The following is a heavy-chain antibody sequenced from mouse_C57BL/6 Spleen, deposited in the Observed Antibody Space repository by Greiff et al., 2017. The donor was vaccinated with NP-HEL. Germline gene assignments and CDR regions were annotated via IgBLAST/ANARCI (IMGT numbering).Heavy chain of an antibody. CDR2: IYPGSGST. Sequence: VQLQQSGAELVKPGASVKMSCKASGYTFTSYWITWVKQRPGQGLEWIGDIYPGSGSTNYNEKFKSKATLTVDTSSSTAYMQLSSLTSEDSAVYYCARKAIYYGNWDYWGQGTTLTVSS. CDR1: GYTFTSYW. V-gene: IGHV1-55*01. CDR3: ARKAIYYGNWDY. D-gene: IGHD2-1*01. J-gene: IGHJ2*01.